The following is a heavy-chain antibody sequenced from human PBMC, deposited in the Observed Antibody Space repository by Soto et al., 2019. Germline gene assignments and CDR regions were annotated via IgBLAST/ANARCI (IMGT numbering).Heavy chain of an antibody. Sequence: QVQLVQSGTEMKKPGASVKVSCKASGYTFTSYGISWVRQAPGQGLEWMGWASPYNGHTKHAQKFQDTVTTTTGTATRTAYMELRSLRSDDTAIYCCAIAYVGDWLDPWGQGTLVTVSS. CDR1: GYTFTSYG. CDR3: AIAYVGDWLDP. J-gene: IGHJ5*02. CDR2: ASPYNGHT. V-gene: IGHV1-18*01. D-gene: IGHD3-10*01.